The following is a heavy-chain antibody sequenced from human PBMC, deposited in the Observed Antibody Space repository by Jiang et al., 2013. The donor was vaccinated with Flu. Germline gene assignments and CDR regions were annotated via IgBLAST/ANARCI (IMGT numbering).Heavy chain of an antibody. CDR3: ARIRLSRAGYGGYDHSPDFDS. CDR2: MFSTDEK. CDR1: GFSLNNDRMG. Sequence: KPTQTLTLTCIVSGFSLNNDRMGVGWIRQPPGKALEWLAHMFSTDEKSYNTSLKTRLTISKDTSKSQVVLTMANMDPVDTATYFCARIRLSRAGYGGYDHSPDFDSWGQG. V-gene: IGHV2-26*01. D-gene: IGHD5-12*01. J-gene: IGHJ4*02.